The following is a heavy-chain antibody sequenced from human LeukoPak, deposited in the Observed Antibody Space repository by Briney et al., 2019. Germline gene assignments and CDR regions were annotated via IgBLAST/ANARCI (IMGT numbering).Heavy chain of an antibody. D-gene: IGHD1-1*01. CDR2: MSGSGGGT. CDR1: GITLSNYG. Sequence: GGSLRLSCAVSGITLSNYGMSWVRKAPGKGLEWVAGMSGSGGGTNYADSVKGRFTVSRDNSKNTLYLQMKSLRAEDTAVYFCARATGTYYYYYMDVWGKGTTVTVSS. J-gene: IGHJ6*03. V-gene: IGHV3-23*01. CDR3: ARATGTYYYYYMDV.